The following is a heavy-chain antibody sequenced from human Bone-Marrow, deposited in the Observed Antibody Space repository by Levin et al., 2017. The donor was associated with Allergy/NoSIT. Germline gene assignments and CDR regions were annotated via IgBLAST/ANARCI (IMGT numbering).Heavy chain of an antibody. V-gene: IGHV3-7*01. D-gene: IGHD1-26*01. CDR3: ATKGGTGDAFAF. CDR2: VNEDGGET. J-gene: IGHJ3*01. Sequence: GGSLRLSCAASGFTFRRYWMSWVRQAPGKGLEWVANVNEDGGETYYLDSVRGRFSISRDNAKNSLYLQMNSLRAEDTAVYYCATKGGTGDAFAFWGQGTMVTVSS. CDR1: GFTFRRYW.